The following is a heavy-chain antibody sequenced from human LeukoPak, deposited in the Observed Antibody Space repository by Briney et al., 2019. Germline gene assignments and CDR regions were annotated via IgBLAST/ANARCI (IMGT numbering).Heavy chain of an antibody. V-gene: IGHV3-23*01. CDR1: GFIFSHHG. J-gene: IGHJ4*02. CDR3: AKDRGYCSSTRCYALHYFDY. Sequence: GGSLRLSCATSGFIFSHHGMNWVRQAPGKGLEWVSGIRADAVTTYYADSVKGRFIISRDNSKNTLYLQMNSLRAEDTAVYYCAKDRGYCSSTRCYALHYFDYWGQGTLVTVSS. D-gene: IGHD2-2*01. CDR2: IRADAVTT.